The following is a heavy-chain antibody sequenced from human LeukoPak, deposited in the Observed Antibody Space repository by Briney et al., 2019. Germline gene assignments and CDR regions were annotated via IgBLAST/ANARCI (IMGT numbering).Heavy chain of an antibody. V-gene: IGHV4-61*01. CDR1: GCSVSSGSYY. D-gene: IGHD3-22*01. J-gene: IGHJ5*02. CDR3: AREQLLGYYYDSSGPHT. CDR2: IYYSGST. Sequence: SETLSLTCTVSGCSVSSGSYYWSWIRQPPGKGLEWIGYIYYSGSTNYNPSLKSRVTISVDTSKNQFSLKLSSVTAADTAVYYCAREQLLGYYYDSSGPHTWGQGTLVTVSS.